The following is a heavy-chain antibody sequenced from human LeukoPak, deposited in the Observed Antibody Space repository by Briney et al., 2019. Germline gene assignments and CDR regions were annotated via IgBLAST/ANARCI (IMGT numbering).Heavy chain of an antibody. J-gene: IGHJ4*02. CDR3: ARVGGVADFWTNWRYFDS. Sequence: GGSLRLSCARSGFTFSDYWIHWVRQSPGKGLEWVSRINRDGSSSTYADSVRGRFTISRASGQPSVFLQMNSLRVEDTAVYYCARVGGVADFWTNWRYFDSWGQGTLVTVSS. CDR1: GFTFSDYW. D-gene: IGHD3/OR15-3a*01. V-gene: IGHV3-74*01. CDR2: INRDGSSS.